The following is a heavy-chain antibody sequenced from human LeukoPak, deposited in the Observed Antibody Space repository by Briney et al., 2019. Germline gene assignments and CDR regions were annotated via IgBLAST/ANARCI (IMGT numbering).Heavy chain of an antibody. CDR1: GFTFSSDA. J-gene: IGHJ4*02. D-gene: IGHD4-17*01. CDR2: ISGSGVST. V-gene: IGHV3-23*01. Sequence: QPGGSLRLSCTASGFTFSSDAMNWVRQAPGKGLEWVSTISGSGVSTYYADSVKGRFTISRDNSKNTLYLQMHSLRADDTAVYYCAESDIIYGPVYWGQGTLVIVSS. CDR3: AESDIIYGPVY.